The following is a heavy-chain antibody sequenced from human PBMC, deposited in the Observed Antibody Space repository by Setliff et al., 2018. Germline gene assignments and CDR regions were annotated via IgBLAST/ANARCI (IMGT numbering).Heavy chain of an antibody. CDR1: DDSMNSGAYY. Sequence: SETLSLTCIVSDDSMNSGAYYWSWIRQHPGQGLEWIGYISYSATTSYNPSLKSRISISIDKSRNQFSLNLNSVTAADTAVYYCARGGGYYLDLWGQGMLVTVPQ. CDR3: ARGGGYYLDL. V-gene: IGHV4-30-4*08. CDR2: ISYSATT. J-gene: IGHJ4*02. D-gene: IGHD3-10*01.